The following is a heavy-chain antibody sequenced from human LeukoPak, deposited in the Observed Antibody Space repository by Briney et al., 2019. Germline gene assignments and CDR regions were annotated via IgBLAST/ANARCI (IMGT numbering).Heavy chain of an antibody. Sequence: SETLSLTCTVSGGSISSSSYYWGWIRQPPGTGLEWIGSIYYSGSTYYNPSLKSRVTISIDTPKNQFSLKLSSVTAADTAVYYCARAVWVAAASDYWGQGTLVTVSS. D-gene: IGHD6-13*01. CDR2: IYYSGST. CDR1: GGSISSSSYY. V-gene: IGHV4-39*07. CDR3: ARAVWVAAASDY. J-gene: IGHJ4*02.